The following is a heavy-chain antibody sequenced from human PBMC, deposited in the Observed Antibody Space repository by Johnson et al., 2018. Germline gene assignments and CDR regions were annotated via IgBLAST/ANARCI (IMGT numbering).Heavy chain of an antibody. CDR2: ITSSGTYI. CDR3: AKATGRQLAVPIPGPLMAFDI. J-gene: IGHJ3*02. CDR1: GFTFSCYG. Sequence: VQLVESGGGLVQPGGSLRLSCAASGFTFSCYGMHCVRQAPGKGLEWVSSITSSGTYIYYADSMRGRFTISRDNAKNSLYLQMNSLRTRDTSLYYCAKATGRQLAVPIPGPLMAFDIWGQGTIVTVSS. V-gene: IGHV3-21*04. D-gene: IGHD6-19*01.